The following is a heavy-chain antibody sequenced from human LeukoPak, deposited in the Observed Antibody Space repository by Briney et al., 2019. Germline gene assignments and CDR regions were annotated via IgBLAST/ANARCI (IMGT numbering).Heavy chain of an antibody. J-gene: IGHJ4*02. Sequence: GGSLRLSCAASGFTFSSYGVHWVRQAPGKGLEWVAVISKDGSQRYYADSVRGRFTISRDNSKNTVYLQMTTLRVEDTAVYYCARDEDGRSSNYVFDYWGQGTLVTVSS. CDR1: GFTFSSYG. CDR3: ARDEDGRSSNYVFDY. D-gene: IGHD3-16*01. V-gene: IGHV3-30-3*01. CDR2: ISKDGSQR.